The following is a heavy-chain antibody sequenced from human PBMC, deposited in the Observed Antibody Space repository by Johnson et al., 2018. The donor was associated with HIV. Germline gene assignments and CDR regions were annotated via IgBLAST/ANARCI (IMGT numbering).Heavy chain of an antibody. Sequence: KGLQYVSAISSNGGSTYYANSVKGRFTISRDNPKNTLYLQMNSLRYEDTAVYYCTTLGYCSGGSCYSGRGFDIWGQGTMVTVSS. V-gene: IGHV3-64*01. D-gene: IGHD2-15*01. CDR3: TTLGYCSGGSCYSGRGFDI. CDR2: ISSNGGST. J-gene: IGHJ3*02.